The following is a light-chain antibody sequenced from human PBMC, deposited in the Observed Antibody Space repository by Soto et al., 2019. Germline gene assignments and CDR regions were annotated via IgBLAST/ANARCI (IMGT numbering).Light chain of an antibody. J-gene: IGLJ2*01. CDR1: SSNIGNNA. CDR2: YDD. Sequence: QLVLTQPPSVSEAPRQRVTISCSGSSSNIGNNAVNWYQQLPGKAPKLLIYYDDLLPSGVSDRFSGSKSGTSASLAISGLQSEDEADYFCAAWDDSLGGPVFGGGTKVTVL. CDR3: AAWDDSLGGPV. V-gene: IGLV1-36*01.